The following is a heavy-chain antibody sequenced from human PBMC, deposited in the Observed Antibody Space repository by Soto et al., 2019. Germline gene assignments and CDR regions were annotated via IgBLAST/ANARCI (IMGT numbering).Heavy chain of an antibody. CDR1: GGSISSSGYY. CDR2: IYYSGST. D-gene: IGHD2-2*01. J-gene: IGHJ5*02. Sequence: SETRSLTCTVSGGSISSSGYYWGWIRQPPGKGLEWIGTIYYSGSTYYNPSLKSRVTISVDTSKNQFSLKLSSVTAADTAVYYCATSHWFDPWGQGTLVTVS. CDR3: ATSHWFDP. V-gene: IGHV4-39*01.